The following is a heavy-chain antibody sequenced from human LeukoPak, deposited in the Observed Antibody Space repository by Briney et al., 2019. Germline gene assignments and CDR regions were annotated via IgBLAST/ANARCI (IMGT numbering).Heavy chain of an antibody. V-gene: IGHV3-23*01. CDR3: AKDPNPLYDLWSGYK. CDR1: GFTLPGHT. CDR2: IGGRDDRT. D-gene: IGHD3-3*01. J-gene: IGHJ4*02. Sequence: GGSLRLSCAASGFTLPGHTMTWLRQAPGKGLEWVSIIGGRDDRTYYADFVKGRFTISRDNSKNILYLQMDNLRAEDAAVYYCAKDPNPLYDLWSGYKWGQGTLVTVSS.